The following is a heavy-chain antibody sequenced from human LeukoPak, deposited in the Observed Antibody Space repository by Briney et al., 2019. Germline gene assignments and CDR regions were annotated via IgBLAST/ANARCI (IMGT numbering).Heavy chain of an antibody. J-gene: IGHJ4*02. Sequence: SETLSLTCAVYGGSFSGYYWSWIRQPPGKGLEWIGEINHSGSTNYNPSLKGRVTISVDTSKNQFSLKLSSVTAADTAVYYCARHTRRRGYNYFDYWGQGTLVTVSS. V-gene: IGHV4-34*01. CDR1: GGSFSGYY. CDR3: ARHTRRRGYNYFDY. D-gene: IGHD5-24*01. CDR2: INHSGST.